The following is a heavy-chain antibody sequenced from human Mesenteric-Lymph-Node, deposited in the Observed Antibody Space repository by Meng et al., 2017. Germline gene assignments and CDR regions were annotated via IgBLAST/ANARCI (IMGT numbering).Heavy chain of an antibody. CDR3: ARRVFYGSANFDY. D-gene: IGHD3-10*01. V-gene: IGHV4-39*01. CDR2: IFYSGNT. CDR1: GGSIRSSSYY. Sequence: QLQLQESGPGLVKPSETLSLTCTVSGGSIRSSSYYWGWIRQPPGKGLEYIGSIFYSGNTYYNPFLKSRVTISIDTSENQFSLKLSSATAADTAVYYCARRVFYGSANFDYWGQGTLVTVSS. J-gene: IGHJ4*02.